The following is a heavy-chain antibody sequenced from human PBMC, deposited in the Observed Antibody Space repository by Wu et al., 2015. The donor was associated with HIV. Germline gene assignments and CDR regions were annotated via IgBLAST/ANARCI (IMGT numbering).Heavy chain of an antibody. J-gene: IGHJ2*01. D-gene: IGHD6-13*01. Sequence: QVQLVQSGAEVKEPGASVKVSCKASGYTFTAYYMHWIRQAPGQGLEWMGWINPNGGGTNYAQKFQGRVTMTRDTSISTAYMELSRLTSDDTALYYCARDQRAADNYWYFDLVGPWHLVTVSS. CDR1: GYTFTAYY. V-gene: IGHV1-2*02. CDR3: ARDQRAADNYWYFDL. CDR2: INPNGGGT.